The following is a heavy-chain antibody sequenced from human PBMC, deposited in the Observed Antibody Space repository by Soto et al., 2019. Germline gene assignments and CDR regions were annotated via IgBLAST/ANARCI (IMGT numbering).Heavy chain of an antibody. CDR3: ARGRSCSSTSCPPYGMDV. D-gene: IGHD2-2*01. CDR1: GFTFSDYY. Sequence: SLRLSCAASGFTFSDYYMSWIRQAPGKGLEWVSYISSSSSYTNYADSVKGRFTISRDNAKNSLYLQMNSLRAEDTAVYYCARGRSCSSTSCPPYGMDVWGQGTTVTVS. J-gene: IGHJ6*02. CDR2: ISSSSSYT. V-gene: IGHV3-11*06.